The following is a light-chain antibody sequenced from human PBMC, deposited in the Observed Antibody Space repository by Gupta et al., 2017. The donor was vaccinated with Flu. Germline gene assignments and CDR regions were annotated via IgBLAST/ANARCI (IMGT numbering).Light chain of an antibody. J-gene: IGLJ2*01. CDR3: CSYATNNNLI. CDR1: SSDVGAYNS. V-gene: IGLV2-8*01. Sequence: QSALTQPPSASGSLGPSFTISCSGTSSDVGAYNSVSWYQHHPEKAPKLLIYEVYKRPAWVPDRFSASKSGNTASLTFSGLQSDDEADYYCCSYATNNNLIFGGGTKLTVL. CDR2: EVY.